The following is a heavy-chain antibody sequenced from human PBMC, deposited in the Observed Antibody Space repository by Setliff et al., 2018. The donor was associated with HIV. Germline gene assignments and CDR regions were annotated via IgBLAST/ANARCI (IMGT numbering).Heavy chain of an antibody. Sequence: SETLSLTCTVYGGSFTNYYWGWIRQPPGKGLEWLGEINHRGVTNYSPSLKSRVTISVDTSKDQFSLRLSSVTAADTAVYYCTRHGAYYEFLTYYYPRYSFDFWGQGTLVTVSS. CDR2: INHRGVT. D-gene: IGHD3-9*01. CDR3: TRHGAYYEFLTYYYPRYSFDF. CDR1: GGSFTNYY. V-gene: IGHV4-34*01. J-gene: IGHJ4*02.